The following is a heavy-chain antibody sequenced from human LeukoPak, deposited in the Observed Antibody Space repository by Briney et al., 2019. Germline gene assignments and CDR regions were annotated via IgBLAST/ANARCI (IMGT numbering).Heavy chain of an antibody. Sequence: GGSLRLSCAASGFTFSSYSMNWVRQAPGKGLEWVAVISYDGSNKYYADSVKGRFTISRDNSKNTLYLQMNSLRAEDTAVYYCAKDSTYISNYFDYWGQGSLVTVSS. V-gene: IGHV3-30*18. CDR2: ISYDGSNK. CDR1: GFTFSSYS. J-gene: IGHJ4*02. CDR3: AKDSTYISNYFDY. D-gene: IGHD4-11*01.